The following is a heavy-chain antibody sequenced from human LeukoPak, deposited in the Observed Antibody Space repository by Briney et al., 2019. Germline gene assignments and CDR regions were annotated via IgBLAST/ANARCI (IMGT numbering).Heavy chain of an antibody. D-gene: IGHD1-14*01. CDR2: IYYSGST. CDR3: ARDALPRWFDP. Sequence: SETLSLTCTVSGGSINSYYWSWIRQPPGKGLEWIGYIYYSGSTYYNPSLKSRVTISVDTSKNQFSLKLSSVTAADTAVYYCARDALPRWFDPWGQGTLVTVSS. J-gene: IGHJ5*02. V-gene: IGHV4-59*12. CDR1: GGSINSYY.